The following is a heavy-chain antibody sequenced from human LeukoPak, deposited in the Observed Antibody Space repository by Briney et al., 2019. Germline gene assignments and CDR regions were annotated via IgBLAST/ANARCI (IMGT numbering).Heavy chain of an antibody. Sequence: ASVKVSCTASGYTFTGYYMHWVRQAPGQGLEWMGWINPNSGGTNYAQKFQGRVTMTRDTSISTAYMELSRLRSDDTAVYYCARDPSYYDSSGYCDYWGQGTLVTVSS. CDR1: GYTFTGYY. J-gene: IGHJ4*02. V-gene: IGHV1-2*02. CDR2: INPNSGGT. D-gene: IGHD3-22*01. CDR3: ARDPSYYDSSGYCDY.